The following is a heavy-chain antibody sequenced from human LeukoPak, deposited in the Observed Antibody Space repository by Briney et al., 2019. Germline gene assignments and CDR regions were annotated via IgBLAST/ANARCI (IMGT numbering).Heavy chain of an antibody. Sequence: SETLSLTCTVSGGSITGSSYYWGWIRQPPGKGLDWIGSMYYSGSTYYNPSLKSRVTISADTSRNQFSLKLSSVTAADAAVYYCARQYYDNTGYYYFDYWGQGTLVAVS. CDR2: MYYSGST. J-gene: IGHJ4*02. CDR1: GGSITGSSYY. CDR3: ARQYYDNTGYYYFDY. V-gene: IGHV4-39*01. D-gene: IGHD3-22*01.